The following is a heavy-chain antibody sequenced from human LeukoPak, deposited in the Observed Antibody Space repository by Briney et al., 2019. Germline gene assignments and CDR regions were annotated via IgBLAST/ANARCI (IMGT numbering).Heavy chain of an antibody. CDR1: GFTFNRCW. V-gene: IGHV3-7*01. D-gene: IGHD2-21*02. J-gene: IGHJ1*01. CDR3: TGWGDTTAEYFQR. Sequence: GGSLRLSCVVSGFTFNRCWMNWVRQAPGNGLEWVAHINPDGRDTYYVDSVKGRFTISRDNAQNSMYLQMNSLRVEDTAVYYCTGWGDTTAEYFQRWGQGTLVTVSS. CDR2: INPDGRDT.